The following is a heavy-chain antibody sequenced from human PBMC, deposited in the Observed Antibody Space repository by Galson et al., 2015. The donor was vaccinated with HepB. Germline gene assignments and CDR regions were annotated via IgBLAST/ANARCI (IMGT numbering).Heavy chain of an antibody. CDR3: ARAAAGNFDY. CDR1: GFTFNTYD. Sequence: SLRLSCAASGFTFNTYDMHWVRQAPGKGLEWVAVISYDGSNKYYADSVKGRFTISRDNSKNTLSLQMNSLRTEDTAVYYCARAAAGNFDYWGQGTLVTVSS. V-gene: IGHV3-30*03. J-gene: IGHJ4*02. CDR2: ISYDGSNK. D-gene: IGHD6-13*01.